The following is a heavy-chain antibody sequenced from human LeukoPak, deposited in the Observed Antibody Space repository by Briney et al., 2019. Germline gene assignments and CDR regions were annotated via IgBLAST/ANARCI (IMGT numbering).Heavy chain of an antibody. D-gene: IGHD3-3*01. J-gene: IGHJ6*03. CDR1: GGTFSSYA. CDR3: ARGLGTIFGVVTNMDV. CDR2: IIPIFGTA. Sequence: SVKVSCKASGGTFSSYAISWVRQAPGQGLEWMGGIIPIFGTADYAQKFQGRVTITADESTSTAYMELSSLRSEDTAVYYCARGLGTIFGVVTNMDVWGKGTTVTVSS. V-gene: IGHV1-69*13.